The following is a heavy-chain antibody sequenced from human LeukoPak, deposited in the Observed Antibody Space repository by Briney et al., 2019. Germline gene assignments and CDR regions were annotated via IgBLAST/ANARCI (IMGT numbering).Heavy chain of an antibody. D-gene: IGHD3-10*01. J-gene: IGHJ5*02. Sequence: SVKVSCKASGYTFTSYDINWVRQAPGQGLEWMGGIIPIFGTANYAQKFQGRVTITADESTSTAYMELSSLRSEDTAVYYCARKITMVREFDPWGQGTLVTVSS. CDR3: ARKITMVREFDP. CDR2: IIPIFGTA. V-gene: IGHV1-69*13. CDR1: GYTFTSYD.